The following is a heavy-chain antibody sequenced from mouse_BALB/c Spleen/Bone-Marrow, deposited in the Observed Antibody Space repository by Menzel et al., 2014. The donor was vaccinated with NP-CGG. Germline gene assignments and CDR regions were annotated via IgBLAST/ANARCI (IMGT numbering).Heavy chain of an antibody. CDR3: ARRYYGYWYFDV. Sequence: EVQVVESGGGLVKPGGSLKLSCAASGFTFSTYAMSWVRQTPEKRLEWVASIYSGGSTYYPDSVKGRFTISRDNARNILYPQMNSLRSEDTAMYYCARRYYGYWYFDVWGAGATVTVSS. V-gene: IGHV5-6-5*01. D-gene: IGHD1-1*01. J-gene: IGHJ1*01. CDR2: IYSGGST. CDR1: GFTFSTYA.